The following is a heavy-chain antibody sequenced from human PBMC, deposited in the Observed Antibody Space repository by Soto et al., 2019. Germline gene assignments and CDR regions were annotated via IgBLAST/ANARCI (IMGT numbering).Heavy chain of an antibody. V-gene: IGHV4-39*01. J-gene: IGHJ4*02. CDR2: IYYSGSS. D-gene: IGHD5-12*01. Sequence: QLQESGPGLVKPSETLSLTCNVSGGSITSKSIYWGWIRQPPGKGLEWIGTIYYSGSSQYNPSLKSRATISVDTSKNQFSLMLSSVTAADTAIYFCARHRPLSRGYSGNHQLDTSGRRVFDSWGQGTLVSVSS. CDR3: ARHRPLSRGYSGNHQLDTSGRRVFDS. CDR1: GGSITSKSIY.